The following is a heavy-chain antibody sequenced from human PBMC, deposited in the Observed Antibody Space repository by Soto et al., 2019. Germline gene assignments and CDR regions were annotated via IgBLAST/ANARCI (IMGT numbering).Heavy chain of an antibody. V-gene: IGHV3-23*01. J-gene: IGHJ3*02. CDR1: GFTFSSYA. D-gene: IGHD6-13*01. Sequence: EVQLLESGGGLVQPGGSLRLSCAASGFTFSSYAMSWVRQAPGKGLEWVSAISGSGGSTYYADSVKGRFTISRDNSKNTLYLQMSSLRAEDTAVYYCAKERGSSSWYGYAFDIWGQGTMVTVSS. CDR3: AKERGSSSWYGYAFDI. CDR2: ISGSGGST.